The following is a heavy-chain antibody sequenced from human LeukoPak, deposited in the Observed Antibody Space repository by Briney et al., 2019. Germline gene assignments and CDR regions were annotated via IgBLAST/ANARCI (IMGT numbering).Heavy chain of an antibody. CDR3: VRGLYGLGGDY. D-gene: IGHD3-10*01. CDR1: GFTFSKYA. V-gene: IGHV3-64D*06. CDR2: INDDWGAT. J-gene: IGHJ4*02. Sequence: GGSLRLSCSASGFTFSKYAMHWVRQAPGKGLEFVSGINDDWGATDYADSVKGRFSISRDNSKNTLYLHMNSLSTDDTALYYCVRGLYGLGGDYWGQGTLVTVSS.